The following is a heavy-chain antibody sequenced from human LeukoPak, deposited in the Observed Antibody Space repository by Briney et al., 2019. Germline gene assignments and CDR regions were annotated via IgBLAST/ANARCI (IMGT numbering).Heavy chain of an antibody. Sequence: PSETLSLTCAVYGGSFSGYYWSWIRQPPGKGLEWIGEINHSGSTNYNPSLKSRVTISVDTSKNQFSLKLSSVTAADTAVYYCARSGRYGWFDPWGQGTLVTVSS. V-gene: IGHV4-34*01. J-gene: IGHJ5*02. CDR1: GGSFSGYY. CDR3: ARSGRYGWFDP. CDR2: INHSGST. D-gene: IGHD3-9*01.